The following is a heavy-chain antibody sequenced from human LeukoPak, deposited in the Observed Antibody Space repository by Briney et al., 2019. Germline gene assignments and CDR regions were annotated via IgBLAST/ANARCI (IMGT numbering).Heavy chain of an antibody. CDR1: GVSISSSSYY. CDR2: IYYSGST. D-gene: IGHD1-7*01. J-gene: IGHJ5*02. CDR3: ARQGYNWNSGVWFDP. Sequence: PSETLSLTCTVSGVSISSSSYYWGWIRQPPGKGLEWIGSIYYSGSTYYNPSLKSRVTISVDTSKNQFSLKLSSVTAADTAVYYCARQGYNWNSGVWFDPWGQGTLVTVSS. V-gene: IGHV4-39*07.